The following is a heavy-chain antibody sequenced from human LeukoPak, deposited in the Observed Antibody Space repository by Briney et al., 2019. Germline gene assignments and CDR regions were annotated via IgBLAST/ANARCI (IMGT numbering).Heavy chain of an antibody. J-gene: IGHJ4*02. V-gene: IGHV4-39*07. CDR3: ARVFGGGYCTNGVCS. D-gene: IGHD2-8*01. Sequence: PSETLSLTCTVSGGSISSSSYYWGWIRQPPGKGLEWIGSIYYSGSPYYNPSLKSRVTISVDTSKNQFSLKLSSVTAADTAVYYCARVFGGGYCTNGVCSWGQGTLVTVSS. CDR2: IYYSGSP. CDR1: GGSISSSSYY.